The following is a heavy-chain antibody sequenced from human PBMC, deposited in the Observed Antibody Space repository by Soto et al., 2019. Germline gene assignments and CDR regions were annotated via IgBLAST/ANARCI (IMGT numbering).Heavy chain of an antibody. V-gene: IGHV1-69*13. D-gene: IGHD3-10*01. CDR3: ARDQITMVRGVTVYYYYYGMDV. Sequence: GASVKVSCKAFGGTFSSYAISWVRQAPGQGLGWMGGIVPIFGTANYAQKFQGRVTITADESTSTAYMELSSLRSEDTAVYYCARDQITMVRGVTVYYYYYGMDVWGQGTTVTVSS. J-gene: IGHJ6*02. CDR2: IVPIFGTA. CDR1: GGTFSSYA.